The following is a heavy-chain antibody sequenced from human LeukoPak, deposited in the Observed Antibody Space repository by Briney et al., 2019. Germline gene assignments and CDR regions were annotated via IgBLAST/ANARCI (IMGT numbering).Heavy chain of an antibody. V-gene: IGHV3-30-3*01. CDR3: AGEGDYGDSKYSYYYGMDV. CDR2: ISYDGNNK. CDR1: GLTSTSFA. Sequence: GGSLRLSCAASGLTSTSFAMHWVRQAPSKGLEWVAHISYDGNNKYYADSVKGRFTISRDNSKNTLYLQMNSLRAEDTAVYYCAGEGDYGDSKYSYYYGMDVWGQGTTVTVSS. D-gene: IGHD4-17*01. J-gene: IGHJ6*02.